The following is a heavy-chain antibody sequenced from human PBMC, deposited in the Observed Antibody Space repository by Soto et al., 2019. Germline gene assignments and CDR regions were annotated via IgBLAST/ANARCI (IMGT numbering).Heavy chain of an antibody. CDR1: GGSFSGYY. CDR3: ARVRWRQQQQNH. V-gene: IGHV4-34*01. D-gene: IGHD6-13*01. CDR2: INHSGST. J-gene: IGHJ4*02. Sequence: SETLSLTCAVYGGSFSGYYWSWIRQPPGKGLEWIGEINHSGSTNYNPSLKSRVTISVDTSKNQFSLKLSSVTAADTAVYYCARVRWRQQQQNHWGQGTLVTVSS.